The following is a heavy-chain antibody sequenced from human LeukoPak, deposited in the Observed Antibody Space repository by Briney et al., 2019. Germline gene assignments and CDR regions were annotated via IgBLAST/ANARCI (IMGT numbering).Heavy chain of an antibody. CDR2: ISSSSSYV. V-gene: IGHV3-21*01. Sequence: PGGSLRLSCAASGFTFSSYSMNWVRQAPGKGLEWVSSISSSSSYVYYADSVKGRFTISRDNAKNSLYLQMNSLRAEDTAVYYCARDGPGGFWSGYKAPPAHYYYYMDVWGKGTTVTVSS. D-gene: IGHD3-3*01. CDR3: ARDGPGGFWSGYKAPPAHYYYYMDV. J-gene: IGHJ6*03. CDR1: GFTFSSYS.